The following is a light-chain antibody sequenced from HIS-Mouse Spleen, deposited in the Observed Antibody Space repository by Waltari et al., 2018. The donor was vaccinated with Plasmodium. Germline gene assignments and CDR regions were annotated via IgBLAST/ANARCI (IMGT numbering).Light chain of an antibody. CDR3: SSYTSSSTLV. V-gene: IGLV2-14*03. CDR2: DVS. J-gene: IGLJ2*01. CDR1: SSDVGGYNY. Sequence: QSALTQPASVSGSPGQSITISCTGTSSDVGGYNYVPGYQQHPGKAPKLMIYDVSNRPSGVSNRFSGSKSGNTASLTISGLQAEDEADYYCSSYTSSSTLVFGGGTKLTVL.